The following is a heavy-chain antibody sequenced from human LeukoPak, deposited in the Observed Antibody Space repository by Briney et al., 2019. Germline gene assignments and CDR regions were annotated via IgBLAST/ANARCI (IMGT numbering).Heavy chain of an antibody. CDR1: GFTFSSYA. V-gene: IGHV3-23*01. J-gene: IGHJ1*01. D-gene: IGHD6-13*01. CDR2: ISGSGGST. Sequence: GGSLRLSCAASGFTFSSYAMSRVRQAPGKGLEWVSAISGSGGSTYYADSVKGRFTISRDNSKNTLYLQMNSLRAEDTAVYYCAKRPPIAAAGMGYFQHWGQGTLVTVSS. CDR3: AKRPPIAAAGMGYFQH.